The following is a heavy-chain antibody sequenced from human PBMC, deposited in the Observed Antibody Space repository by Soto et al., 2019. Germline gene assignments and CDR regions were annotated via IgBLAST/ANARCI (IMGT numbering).Heavy chain of an antibody. CDR1: GFTFSSYG. D-gene: IGHD2-2*02. V-gene: IGHV3-30*18. J-gene: IGHJ4*01. CDR3: AKEYQLLYARSYYFDY. Sequence: PGGSLRLSCAASGFTFSSYGMHWVRQAPGKGLEWVAVISYDGSNKYYADSVKGRFTISRDNSKNTLYLQMNSLRAEDTAVYYCAKEYQLLYARSYYFDYWGHGTLVTVSS. CDR2: ISYDGSNK.